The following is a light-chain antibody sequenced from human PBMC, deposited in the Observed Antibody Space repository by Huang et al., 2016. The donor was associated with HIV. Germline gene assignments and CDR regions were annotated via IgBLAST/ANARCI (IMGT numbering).Light chain of an antibody. J-gene: IGKJ4*01. CDR3: QQHLSLPLT. Sequence: DIQMTQSPSSLSASVGDRVTITCQASQDISNSLSWYHQKPGKAPKLLIYDASNLETGVPSRFSGSGDGTHFTLTISGLQPEDIATYYCQQHLSLPLTFGGGTKVESK. CDR2: DAS. V-gene: IGKV1-33*01. CDR1: QDISNS.